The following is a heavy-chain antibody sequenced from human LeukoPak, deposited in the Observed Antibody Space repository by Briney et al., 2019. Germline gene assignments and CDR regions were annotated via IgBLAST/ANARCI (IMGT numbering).Heavy chain of an antibody. CDR3: VAPHVFEFDF. Sequence: GGSLRLSCAASGFTFSSYSMNWVRQAPGKGLEWVSSISSSSSYIYYADSVKGLFTISRDNAKNSLYLQMNSLRAEDTAVYYCVAPHVFEFDFWGQGTLVIVSS. J-gene: IGHJ4*02. V-gene: IGHV3-21*01. CDR2: ISSSSSYI. D-gene: IGHD3-10*01. CDR1: GFTFSSYS.